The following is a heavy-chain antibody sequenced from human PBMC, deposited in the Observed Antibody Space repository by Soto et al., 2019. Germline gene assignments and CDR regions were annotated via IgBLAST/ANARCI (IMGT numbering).Heavy chain of an antibody. Sequence: PGGSLRLSCAASGFTFSSYGMHWVRQAPGKGLEWVAVIWYDGSNKYYADSVKGRFTISRDNSKNTLYLQMNSLGAEGTAVYYCARESSGRGDYFDYWGQGTLVTVSS. V-gene: IGHV3-33*01. J-gene: IGHJ4*02. D-gene: IGHD6-19*01. CDR2: IWYDGSNK. CDR3: ARESSGRGDYFDY. CDR1: GFTFSSYG.